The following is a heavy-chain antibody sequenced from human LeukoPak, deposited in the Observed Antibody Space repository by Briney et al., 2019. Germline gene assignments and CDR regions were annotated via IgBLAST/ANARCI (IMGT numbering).Heavy chain of an antibody. D-gene: IGHD3-22*01. Sequence: PSETPSLTCTVSGGSISSGGYYRSWIRQHPGKGLEWIGYIYYSGSTYYNPSLKSRVTISVDTSKNQFSLKLSSVTAADTAVYYCARLFLSMIVVDYWGQGTLVTVSS. CDR1: GGSISSGGYY. CDR3: ARLFLSMIVVDY. V-gene: IGHV4-31*03. J-gene: IGHJ4*02. CDR2: IYYSGST.